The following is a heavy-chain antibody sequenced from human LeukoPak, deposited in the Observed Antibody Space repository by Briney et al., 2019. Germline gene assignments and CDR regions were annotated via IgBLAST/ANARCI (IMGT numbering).Heavy chain of an antibody. V-gene: IGHV4-61*01. CDR2: IYYSGST. D-gene: IGHD6-19*01. Sequence: SETLSLTCTVSGGSVSNGSYYWSWIRQPPGKGLEWIGYIYYSGSTNYNPSLKSRVTISVDTSKNQFSLKLSSVTAADTAVYYCARDYSSGSYDYWGQGTLVTVSS. CDR3: ARDYSSGSYDY. J-gene: IGHJ4*02. CDR1: GGSVSNGSYY.